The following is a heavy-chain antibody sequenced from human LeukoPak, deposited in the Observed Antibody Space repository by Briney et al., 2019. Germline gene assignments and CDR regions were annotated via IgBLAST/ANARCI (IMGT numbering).Heavy chain of an antibody. CDR3: ARDLMYDSSGSGAFDI. D-gene: IGHD3-22*01. J-gene: IGHJ3*02. CDR2: IHYSGST. V-gene: IGHV4-59*01. CDR1: GGSISNYY. Sequence: PSETLSLTCTVSGGSISNYYWSWLRQPPGKGLEWIGYIHYSGSTSYNPSLKSRVTISVDTSKNQFSLKLRFVTPADTAVYYCARDLMYDSSGSGAFDIWGQGTMVTVSS.